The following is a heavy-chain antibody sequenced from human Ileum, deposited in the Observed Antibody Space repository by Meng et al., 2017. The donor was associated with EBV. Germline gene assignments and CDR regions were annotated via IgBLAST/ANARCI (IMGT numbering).Heavy chain of an antibody. CDR1: GYTFSNYA. CDR3: ARVERGEKFDK. D-gene: IGHD3-10*01. J-gene: IGHJ4*01. V-gene: IGHV1-3*01. Sequence: LQLSRCGAEVKTHGASLTLSCKASGYTFSNYAIHWVRQAPGQRPEGMGWINADNGNTKYSQKFQGRVTITRNTPASTVYMDVRSLRSEDNAVYFCARVERGEKFDKWGQGTLVTVSS. CDR2: INADNGNT.